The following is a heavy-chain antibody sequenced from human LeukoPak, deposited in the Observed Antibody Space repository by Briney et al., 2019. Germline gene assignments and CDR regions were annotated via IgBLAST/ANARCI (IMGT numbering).Heavy chain of an antibody. Sequence: SETLSLTCTVSGGSIGSSSYYWGWIRQPPGKGLEWIGSIYYSGSTYYNPSLKSRVTISVDTSKNQFSLKLSSVTAADTAVYYCAREIRGFIDFWSGYSHHYYMDVWGKGTTVTVSS. CDR2: IYYSGST. D-gene: IGHD3-3*01. CDR3: AREIRGFIDFWSGYSHHYYMDV. J-gene: IGHJ6*03. CDR1: GGSIGSSSYY. V-gene: IGHV4-39*07.